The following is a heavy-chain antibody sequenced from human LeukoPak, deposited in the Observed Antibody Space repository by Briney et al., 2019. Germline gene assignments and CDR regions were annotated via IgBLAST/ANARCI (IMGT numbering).Heavy chain of an antibody. CDR1: GFTFSSYS. CDR2: ISSSSSTI. CDR3: ARGYCSGGSCYPGTFDI. J-gene: IGHJ3*02. D-gene: IGHD2-15*01. V-gene: IGHV3-48*04. Sequence: GGSLRLSCAASGFTFSSYSMNWVRQAPGKGLEWVSYISSSSSTIYYADSVKGRFTISRDNAKNSLYLQMNSLRAEDTAVYYCARGYCSGGSCYPGTFDIWGQGTMVTVSS.